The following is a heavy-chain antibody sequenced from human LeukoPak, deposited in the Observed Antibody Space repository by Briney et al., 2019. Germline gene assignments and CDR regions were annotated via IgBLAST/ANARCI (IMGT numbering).Heavy chain of an antibody. D-gene: IGHD2-2*01. Sequence: GASVKLSRKASGYTFTSNGISWVRQGPAQRHEWMGGISAYNGNTNYAQTLQGRVTMTTDTSTSTAYMVLRSLRADDTAVYYCARDLRSVPAAITGAFDIWGQGTMVTVSS. J-gene: IGHJ3*02. CDR3: ARDLRSVPAAITGAFDI. CDR1: GYTFTSNG. V-gene: IGHV1-18*01. CDR2: ISAYNGNT.